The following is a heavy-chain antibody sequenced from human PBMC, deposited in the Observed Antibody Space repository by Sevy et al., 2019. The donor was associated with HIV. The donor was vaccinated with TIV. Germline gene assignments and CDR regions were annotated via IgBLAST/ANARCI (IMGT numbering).Heavy chain of an antibody. J-gene: IGHJ6*02. CDR3: ARPLVVPAAPKHYYYGMDV. Sequence: GGSLRLSCAASGFTFSSYGMHWVRQAPGKGLEWVAVIWYDGSNKYYADSVKGRFTISRDNSKNTLYLQMNSLRAEDTAVYYCARPLVVPAAPKHYYYGMDVWGQGTTVTVSS. CDR1: GFTFSSYG. D-gene: IGHD2-2*01. CDR2: IWYDGSNK. V-gene: IGHV3-33*01.